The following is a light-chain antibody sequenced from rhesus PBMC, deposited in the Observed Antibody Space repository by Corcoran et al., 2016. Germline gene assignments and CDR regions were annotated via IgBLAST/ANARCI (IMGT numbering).Light chain of an antibody. CDR3: QQYSDWPALT. J-gene: IGKJ4*01. CDR1: QSVSSS. Sequence: IVLTQSPATLSLSPGERATLSCRASQSVSSSLAWYQQKPEQAPRLLIYDTFSRATGIPDRFSGSWSWTDFPLTISSLEPEDFAVYDCQQYSDWPALTFGGGTKVEIK. CDR2: DTF. V-gene: IGKV3-42*03.